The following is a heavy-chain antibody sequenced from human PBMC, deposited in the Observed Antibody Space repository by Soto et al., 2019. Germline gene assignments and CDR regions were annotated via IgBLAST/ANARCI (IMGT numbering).Heavy chain of an antibody. D-gene: IGHD4-17*01. Sequence: ASATGSCRASGCTLASYGISCVRQALGQVLEWMGWISAYNGNTNYAQKLQGRVTMTTDTSTSTAYMELRSLRSDDTAVYYCARAATVTYYYYYYGMDVWGQGTTVTVSS. CDR1: GCTLASYG. J-gene: IGHJ6*02. CDR2: ISAYNGNT. V-gene: IGHV1-18*01. CDR3: ARAATVTYYYYYYGMDV.